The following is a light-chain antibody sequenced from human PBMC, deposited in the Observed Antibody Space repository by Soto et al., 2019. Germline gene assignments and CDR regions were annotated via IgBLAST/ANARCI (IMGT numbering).Light chain of an antibody. V-gene: IGLV1-51*01. CDR3: GTWDSSLSAYV. CDR2: DNN. J-gene: IGLJ1*01. Sequence: QSVLTQPPSVSAAPGQKVTISCSGSSSNIRNNYVSWYQQLPGTAPKLLIYDNNKRPSGIPDRFSGSKSGTSATLGITGLQTGDEADYNCGTWDSSLSAYVFGTGTKLTVL. CDR1: SSNIRNNY.